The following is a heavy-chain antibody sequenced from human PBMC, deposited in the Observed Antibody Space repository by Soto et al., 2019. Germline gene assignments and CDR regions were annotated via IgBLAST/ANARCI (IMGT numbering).Heavy chain of an antibody. CDR3: ARDPSLRQPPDY. Sequence: ASVKVSCKASGYTFTSYGISWVRQAPGQGLEWMGWISAYNGNTNYAQKLQGRVTITKDTSTSTAYMEMRSLKTDDTAVYYCARDPSLRQPPDYWGQGTLVTVSS. CDR1: GYTFTSYG. V-gene: IGHV1-18*01. CDR2: ISAYNGNT. D-gene: IGHD4-17*01. J-gene: IGHJ4*02.